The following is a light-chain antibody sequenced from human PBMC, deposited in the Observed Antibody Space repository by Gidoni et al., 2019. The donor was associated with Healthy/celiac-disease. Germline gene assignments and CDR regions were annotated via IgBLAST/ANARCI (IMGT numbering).Light chain of an antibody. CDR3: QQYDNLPIT. Sequence: DIQMTQSPSSLPASVGDRVTITCQASKDISNYLNWYQQKPGKAPKLLIYDASNLETGVPSRFSGSGSGTDFTFTISSLQPEDIATYYCQQYDNLPITFGQGTRLEIK. V-gene: IGKV1-33*01. CDR2: DAS. J-gene: IGKJ5*01. CDR1: KDISNY.